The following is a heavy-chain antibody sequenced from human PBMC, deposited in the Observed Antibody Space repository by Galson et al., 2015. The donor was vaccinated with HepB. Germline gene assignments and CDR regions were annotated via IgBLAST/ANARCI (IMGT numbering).Heavy chain of an antibody. D-gene: IGHD7-27*01. V-gene: IGHV3-7*03. CDR1: GFTFSSSW. CDR2: IKQDGSEK. J-gene: IGHJ4*02. Sequence: SLRLSCAASGFTFSSSWMSWVRQAPGKGLEWVAVIKQDGSEKYYLDSVKGRFTISRDNAKNSLYLQMNSLRAEDTAVYYCARDPDWGGGYYFDYWGQGTLVTVSS. CDR3: ARDPDWGGGYYFDY.